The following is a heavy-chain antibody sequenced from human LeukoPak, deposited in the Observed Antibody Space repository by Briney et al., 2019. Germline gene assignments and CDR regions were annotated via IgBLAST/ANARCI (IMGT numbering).Heavy chain of an antibody. J-gene: IGHJ4*02. Sequence: GGSLRLSCAASGFTFSSYAMSWVRQAPGKGLEWVSAISDSGNTYHADSVKGRFTISRDSSKNTLFLQMNRLRPEDAAVYCCAKAPVTTCRGAYCYPFDYWGQGTLVTVSS. CDR3: AKAPVTTCRGAYCYPFDY. D-gene: IGHD2-21*01. CDR1: GFTFSSYA. CDR2: ISDSGNT. V-gene: IGHV3-23*01.